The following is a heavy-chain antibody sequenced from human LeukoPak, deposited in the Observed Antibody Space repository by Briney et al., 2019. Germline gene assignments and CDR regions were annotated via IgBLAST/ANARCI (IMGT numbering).Heavy chain of an antibody. D-gene: IGHD3-16*01. Sequence: SETLSLTCTVSGGSISSYYWSWIRQPAGKGLEWIGRIYTSGSTNYNPSLKSRVTISVDKSKKQYSLKLSSVTAADTAVYYCARVIMITFGGIKFDPWGQGTLVTVSS. CDR2: IYTSGST. J-gene: IGHJ5*02. CDR1: GGSISSYY. CDR3: ARVIMITFGGIKFDP. V-gene: IGHV4-4*07.